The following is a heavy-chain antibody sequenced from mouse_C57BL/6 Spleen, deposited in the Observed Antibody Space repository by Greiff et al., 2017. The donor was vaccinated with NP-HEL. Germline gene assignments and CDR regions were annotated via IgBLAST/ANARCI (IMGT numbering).Heavy chain of an antibody. V-gene: IGHV1-84*01. J-gene: IGHJ2*01. D-gene: IGHD1-1*01. CDR1: GYTFTDYY. CDR3: ARSPYGSSYVDFDY. CDR2: IYPGSGNT. Sequence: QVHVKQSGPELVKPGASVKISCKASGYTFTDYYINWVKQRPGQGLEWIGWIYPGSGNTKYNEKFKGKATLTVDTSSSTAYMQLSSLTSEDSAVYFCARSPYGSSYVDFDYWGQGTTLTVSS.